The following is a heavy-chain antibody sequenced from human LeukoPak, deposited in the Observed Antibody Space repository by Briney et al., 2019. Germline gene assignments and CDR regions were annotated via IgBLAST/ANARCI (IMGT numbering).Heavy chain of an antibody. Sequence: SETLSLTCTVSGGSISSSSYYWGWTRQPPGKGLEWIGSIYYSGSTYYNPSLKSRVTISVDTSKNQFSLKLSSVTAADTAVYYCARAWGNYYDSSGYYGDPYYYYYMDVWGKGTTVTVSS. CDR1: GGSISSSSYY. J-gene: IGHJ6*03. CDR3: ARAWGNYYDSSGYYGDPYYYYYMDV. CDR2: IYYSGST. D-gene: IGHD3-22*01. V-gene: IGHV4-39*07.